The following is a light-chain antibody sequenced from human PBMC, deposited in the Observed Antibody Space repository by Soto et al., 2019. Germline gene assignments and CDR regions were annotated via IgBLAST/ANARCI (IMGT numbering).Light chain of an antibody. V-gene: IGLV1-44*01. CDR1: SCNIGINT. CDR2: SNN. Sequence: QSVLTQPPSASGTPGQRVTISCSGSSCNIGINTVNWYQQLPGTAPKLLIYSNNQRPSGVPDRFSGSKSGTSASLAISGLQSEDEADYYCAAWDDSLNGYVFGTGTKVTVL. J-gene: IGLJ1*01. CDR3: AAWDDSLNGYV.